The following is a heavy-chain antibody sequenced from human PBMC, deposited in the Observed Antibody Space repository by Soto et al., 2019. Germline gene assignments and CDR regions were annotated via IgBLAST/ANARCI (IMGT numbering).Heavy chain of an antibody. CDR1: GGTFSSYT. CDR3: ARDHIVVVVAATRNWFDP. J-gene: IGHJ5*02. V-gene: IGHV1-69*08. D-gene: IGHD2-15*01. CDR2: IIPILGIA. Sequence: QVQLVQSGAEVKKPGSSVKVSCKASGGTFSSYTISWVRQAPGQGLEWMGRIIPILGIANYAQKFQGRVTITADKSTSTAYMEMSSLRSEDTAVYYWARDHIVVVVAATRNWFDPWGQGTLVTVSS.